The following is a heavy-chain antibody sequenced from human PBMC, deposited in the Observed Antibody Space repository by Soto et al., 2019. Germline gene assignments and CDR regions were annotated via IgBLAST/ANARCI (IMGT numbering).Heavy chain of an antibody. CDR3: ARESGGATATLDYYYFYMDV. CDR1: GDSFNDYY. J-gene: IGHJ6*03. CDR2: INPNGGVT. Sequence: QVQLVQSGAEVRKPGASVTVSCRSSGDSFNDYYIHWVRQAPGQGFEWMGWINPNGGVTKYAQKFRGWVSMTRDTSIRTVYMQLSRLRSDDTAVYYCARESGGATATLDYYYFYMDVWGTETTVTVSS. D-gene: IGHD5-12*01. V-gene: IGHV1-2*04.